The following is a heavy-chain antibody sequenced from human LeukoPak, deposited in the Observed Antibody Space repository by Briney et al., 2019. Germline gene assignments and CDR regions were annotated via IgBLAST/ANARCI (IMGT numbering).Heavy chain of an antibody. J-gene: IGHJ6*03. CDR3: AREGGVYYCMDV. CDR2: TYYRSKWYD. D-gene: IGHD3-16*01. CDR1: GDSVSRNSAT. V-gene: IGHV6-1*01. Sequence: SQTLSLTCAISGDSVSRNSATWNWIRQSPSRGLEWLGRTYYRSKWYDDYAESVKSRITIKPDTSKNQFSLQLSSVTPEDSAVYFCAREGGVYYCMDVWGKGTTVTVSS.